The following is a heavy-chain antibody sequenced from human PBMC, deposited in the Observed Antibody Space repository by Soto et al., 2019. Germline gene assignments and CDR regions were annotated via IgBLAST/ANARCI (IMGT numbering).Heavy chain of an antibody. Sequence: GGSLRLSCAASGFTFSSYAMSWVRQAPGKGLEWVSAISGSGGSTYYADSVKGRFTISRDNSKNTLYLQMNSLRAEDTAVYYCAKHFWSGYYRGYYYGMDVWGQGTTVTVSS. CDR1: GFTFSSYA. V-gene: IGHV3-23*01. CDR2: ISGSGGST. D-gene: IGHD3-3*01. CDR3: AKHFWSGYYRGYYYGMDV. J-gene: IGHJ6*02.